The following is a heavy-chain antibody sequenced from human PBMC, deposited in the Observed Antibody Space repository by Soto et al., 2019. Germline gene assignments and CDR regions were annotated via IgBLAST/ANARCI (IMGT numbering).Heavy chain of an antibody. CDR1: GGSISSGGYY. D-gene: IGHD2-15*01. CDR2: IYYSGST. V-gene: IGHV4-31*03. CDR3: AIGVVAAPEYFQH. Sequence: QVQLQESGPGLVKPSQTLSLTCTVSGGSISSGGYYWSWIRQHPGKGLEWIGYIYYSGSTYYNPSLKSRVTISVDTSKNQFSLKLSSVTAADTAVYFCAIGVVAAPEYFQHWGQGTLVTVSS. J-gene: IGHJ1*01.